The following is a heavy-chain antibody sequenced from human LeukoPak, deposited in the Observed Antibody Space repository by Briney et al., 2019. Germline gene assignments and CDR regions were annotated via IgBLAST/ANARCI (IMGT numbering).Heavy chain of an antibody. Sequence: SETLSLTCTVSGGSISGYFWSWIRQPAGKGLEWIGRIYSSGSNNYNPSLKGRVTMSLDTSKNHLSLNLSSVTAADTAVYYCAREPTSGREPTSGRPLDYWGQGTLVTVSS. V-gene: IGHV4-4*07. CDR1: GGSISGYF. D-gene: IGHD5-12*01. CDR3: AREPTSGREPTSGRPLDY. CDR2: IYSSGSN. J-gene: IGHJ4*02.